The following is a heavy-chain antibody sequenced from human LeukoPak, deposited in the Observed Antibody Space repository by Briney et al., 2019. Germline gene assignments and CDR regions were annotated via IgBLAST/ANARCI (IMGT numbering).Heavy chain of an antibody. CDR3: AREAIGSYFSCAFDI. CDR1: GFTFSSYG. V-gene: IGHV3-33*01. D-gene: IGHD1-26*01. Sequence: GGSLRLSCAASGFTFSSYGMHWVRQAPGKGLEWVAVIWYDGSNKYYADSVKGRFTISRDNSKNTLYLQMNSLRAEDTAVYYCAREAIGSYFSCAFDIWGQGTMVTVSS. CDR2: IWYDGSNK. J-gene: IGHJ3*02.